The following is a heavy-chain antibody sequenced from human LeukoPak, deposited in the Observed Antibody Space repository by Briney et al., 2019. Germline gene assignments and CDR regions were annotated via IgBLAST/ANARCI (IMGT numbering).Heavy chain of an antibody. D-gene: IGHD2-2*01. CDR3: ASGTPSPDIVVVPAAENWFDP. J-gene: IGHJ5*02. Sequence: HGASVKVSCKASGYTFTSYGISWVRQAPGQGLEWMGGIIPIFGTANYAQKFQGRVTITADESTSTAYMELSSLRSEDTAVYYCASGTPSPDIVVVPAAENWFDPWGQGTLVTVSS. CDR1: GYTFTSYG. CDR2: IIPIFGTA. V-gene: IGHV1-69*13.